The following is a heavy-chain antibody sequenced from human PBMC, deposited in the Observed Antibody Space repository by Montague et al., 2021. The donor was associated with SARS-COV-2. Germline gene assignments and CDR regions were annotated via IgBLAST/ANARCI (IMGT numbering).Heavy chain of an antibody. CDR2: IYYSGST. Sequence: SETLSLTCTVSGGSISSYYWSWIRQPPGKGLEWIGYIYYSGSTNYNPSLKSRITITLDTSKNHFSLKLSSVTAADTAVYYCARQVMELRFVDYFDLWCRGTRITVSS. CDR1: GGSISSYY. CDR3: ARQVMELRFVDYFDL. J-gene: IGHJ2*01. D-gene: IGHD5-12*01. V-gene: IGHV4-59*01.